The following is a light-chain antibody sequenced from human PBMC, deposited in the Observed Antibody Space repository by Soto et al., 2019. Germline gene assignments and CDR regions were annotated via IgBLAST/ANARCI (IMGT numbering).Light chain of an antibody. V-gene: IGLV2-14*03. CDR2: DVS. Sequence: QSALTQPASVSGSPGQSITISCTGTISDVSGYNFVSWYQQYPGKAPKHMIYDVSNRPSGVSNRFSGSKSGNTASLTISGLQAEDEADYYCSSYTSSNTYVFGAGTQLTVL. CDR1: ISDVSGYNF. CDR3: SSYTSSNTYV. J-gene: IGLJ1*01.